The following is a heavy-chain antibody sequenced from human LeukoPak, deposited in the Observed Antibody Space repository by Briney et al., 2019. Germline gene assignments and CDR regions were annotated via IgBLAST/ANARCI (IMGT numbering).Heavy chain of an antibody. CDR1: GFTFDGYS. J-gene: IGHJ4*02. V-gene: IGHV3-21*04. D-gene: IGHD5-12*01. CDR2: ISTSGRYI. CDR3: ARWLVGFTPLDY. Sequence: GGSLRLSCVASGFTFDGYSMNWVRQPPGKGLEWVSSISTSGRYINYAGSVRGRFTISRDNTKNSLFLHMNSLRVEDTATYYCARWLVGFTPLDYWGQGTLVTVSS.